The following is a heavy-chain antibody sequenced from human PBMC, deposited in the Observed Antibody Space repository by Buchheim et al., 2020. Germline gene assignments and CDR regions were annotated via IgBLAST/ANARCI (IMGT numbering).Heavy chain of an antibody. J-gene: IGHJ4*02. V-gene: IGHV3-30*04. CDR2: ISYDGSNK. CDR1: GFSFSRYA. Sequence: QMQLVESGGGVVQPGRSLRLSCVVPGFSFSRYAMNWVRQAPGKGLEWVAAISYDGSNKDYAGSVKGRFTISRDNSKNTLYLQMNSLRVEDTAIYYCAKDLTGTFCLDYWGQGTL. D-gene: IGHD7-27*01. CDR3: AKDLTGTFCLDY.